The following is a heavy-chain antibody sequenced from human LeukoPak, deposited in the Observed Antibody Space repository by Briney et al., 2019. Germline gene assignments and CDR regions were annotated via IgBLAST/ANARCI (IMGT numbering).Heavy chain of an antibody. CDR1: GFTVSSNY. J-gene: IGHJ4*02. Sequence: RGSLRLSCAASGFTVSSNYMTWVRQAPGKGLEWVSLMCGAGSTHSADSVRGRFTISRDNYKNTVYVQMNSLRAEDTAVYYCGASNLLTGYFSLNYWGQGTLVTVSS. V-gene: IGHV3-66*01. D-gene: IGHD3-9*01. CDR2: MCGAGST. CDR3: GASNLLTGYFSLNY.